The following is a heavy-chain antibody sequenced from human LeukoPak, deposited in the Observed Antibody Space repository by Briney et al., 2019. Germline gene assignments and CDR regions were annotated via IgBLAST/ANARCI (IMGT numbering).Heavy chain of an antibody. Sequence: SETLSLTCAVYGGSFSGYYWSWIRQPPGKGLEWIGEINHSGSTNYNPSLKSRVTISVDTSKNQFSLKLSSVTAADTAVYYCARHTYYYGSGSYYYFDYWGQGTLVTVSS. CDR1: GGSFSGYY. CDR2: INHSGST. D-gene: IGHD3-10*01. CDR3: ARHTYYYGSGSYYYFDY. V-gene: IGHV4-34*01. J-gene: IGHJ4*02.